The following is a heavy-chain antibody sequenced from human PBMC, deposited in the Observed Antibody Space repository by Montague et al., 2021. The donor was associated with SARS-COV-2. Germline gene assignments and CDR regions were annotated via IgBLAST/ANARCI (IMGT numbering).Heavy chain of an antibody. Sequence: SETLSLTCSVSGGSISTYYWSWIRQPPGKGPEWIGYIDYSGSTNYNPSLKSRVIISIDTSKNQFSLELSSVTAADMAVYYCASPGGYCTGGSCYYVYWGQGTLVTVSS. J-gene: IGHJ4*02. V-gene: IGHV4-59*01. CDR2: IDYSGST. D-gene: IGHD2-15*01. CDR3: ASPGGYCTGGSCYYVY. CDR1: GGSISTYY.